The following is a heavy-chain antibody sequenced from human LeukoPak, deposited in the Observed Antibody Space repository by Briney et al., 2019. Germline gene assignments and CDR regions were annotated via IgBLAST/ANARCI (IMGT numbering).Heavy chain of an antibody. CDR1: GFTFSNYW. J-gene: IGHJ4*02. V-gene: IGHV3-7*01. D-gene: IGHD1-26*01. Sequence: GGSLRLSCAVSGFTFSNYWMSWVRQALGKGLEWAAHIKQDESEKYYVDSVKVRFTISRDNAKNSLYLQMNSLRAEDTAIYYCARDKIVGASKFDYWGQGTLVTVSS. CDR2: IKQDESEK. CDR3: ARDKIVGASKFDY.